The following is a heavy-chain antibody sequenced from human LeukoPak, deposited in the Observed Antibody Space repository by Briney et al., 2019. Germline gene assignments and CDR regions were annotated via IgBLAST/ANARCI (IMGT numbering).Heavy chain of an antibody. J-gene: IGHJ6*02. D-gene: IGHD4-11*01. CDR2: IYNSETT. Sequence: SENLSLTCTVSGDSISSYYWSWIRQPPGKGLEWIGYIYNSETTNYNPSLESRVTISEDTSKNQFSLMLTSVTAADTAVYYCARVVYSHYWPEGMDVWGQGTAVTVSS. CDR3: ARVVYSHYWPEGMDV. V-gene: IGHV4-59*01. CDR1: GDSISSYY.